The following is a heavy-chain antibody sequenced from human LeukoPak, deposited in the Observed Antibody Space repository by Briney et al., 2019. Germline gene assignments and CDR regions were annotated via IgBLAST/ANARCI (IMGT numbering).Heavy chain of an antibody. Sequence: GGSLRLSCAASGFTFRSCWMNWVRQAPGKGLEWVANIKQDGSEKYYVDSVKGRFTISRDNARSSLYLQMNSLRAEDTAVYYCARVGGFCSSTTCYGNLGMDVWGHGTTVTVSS. J-gene: IGHJ6*02. CDR3: ARVGGFCSSTTCYGNLGMDV. CDR1: GFTFRSCW. CDR2: IKQDGSEK. D-gene: IGHD2-2*01. V-gene: IGHV3-7*01.